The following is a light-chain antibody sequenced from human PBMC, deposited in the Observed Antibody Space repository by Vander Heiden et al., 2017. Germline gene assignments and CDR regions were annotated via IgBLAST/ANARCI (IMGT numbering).Light chain of an antibody. J-gene: IGLJ1*01. CDR1: NIGSKS. CDR2: DDI. V-gene: IGLV3-21*02. Sequence: SYVLTQPPSVSVAPGQTASITCGGYNIGSKSVHWYQQQPGKAPVLVVYDDIARPSGIPERFSGSNSGNTATLTVSRGEAGDEADYYCQVWDNGSDHYVFGTGTKVTVL. CDR3: QVWDNGSDHYV.